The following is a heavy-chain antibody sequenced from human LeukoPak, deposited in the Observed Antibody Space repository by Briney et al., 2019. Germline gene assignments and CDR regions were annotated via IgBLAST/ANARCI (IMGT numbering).Heavy chain of an antibody. J-gene: IGHJ6*02. CDR1: GDSISTNHW. CDR3: ASGGSYDILTGYYKGYGMDV. V-gene: IGHV4-31*11. CDR2: IYYSGST. D-gene: IGHD3-9*01. Sequence: SETLSLTCAVSGDSISTNHWWSWIRQHPGKGLEWIGYIYYSGSTYYNPSLKSRVTISVDTSKNQFSLKLSSVTAADTAVYYCASGGSYDILTGYYKGYGMDVWGQGTTVTVSS.